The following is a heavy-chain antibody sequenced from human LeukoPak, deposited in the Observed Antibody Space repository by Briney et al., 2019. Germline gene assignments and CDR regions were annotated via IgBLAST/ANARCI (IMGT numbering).Heavy chain of an antibody. CDR3: AREFITGGGYVHPYYYGMDV. D-gene: IGHD5-12*01. CDR1: GFTFSSYW. J-gene: IGHJ6*02. V-gene: IGHV3-74*01. CDR2: INSDGSST. Sequence: GGSLRLSCAASGFTFSSYWMHWVRQAPGKGLVWVSRINSDGSSTSYADSVKGRFTISRDNAKNTLYLQMNSLRAEDTAVYYCAREFITGGGYVHPYYYGMDVWGQGTTVTVSS.